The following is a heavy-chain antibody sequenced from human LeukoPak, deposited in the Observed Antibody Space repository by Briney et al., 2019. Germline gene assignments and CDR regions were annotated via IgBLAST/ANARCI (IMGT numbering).Heavy chain of an antibody. Sequence: AGGSLRLSCAASGFTFSSYGMHWVRQAPGQGLEWVAVISYDGSNNYYADSVKGRFTISTDNSKNTLYLQMNSLRAEDTAVYYCAKDGQEVLPYYYGMDVWGQGTTVTVSS. J-gene: IGHJ6*02. V-gene: IGHV3-30*18. CDR1: GFTFSSYG. CDR3: AKDGQEVLPYYYGMDV. CDR2: ISYDGSNN.